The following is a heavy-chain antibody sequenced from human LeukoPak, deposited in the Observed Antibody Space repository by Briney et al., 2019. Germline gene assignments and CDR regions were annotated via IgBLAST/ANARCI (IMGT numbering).Heavy chain of an antibody. Sequence: GGSLRLSCEGSGFTFSSYSMNWVRQAPGKGLEWVSSIHSSSNFIHYADSVKGRFTISRDNAKNSLYLQMNSLRAEDTAVYYCARNLDFDSSGYPFDYWGQGTLVTVSS. CDR3: ARNLDFDSSGYPFDY. D-gene: IGHD3-22*01. V-gene: IGHV3-21*01. CDR2: IHSSSNFI. CDR1: GFTFSSYS. J-gene: IGHJ4*02.